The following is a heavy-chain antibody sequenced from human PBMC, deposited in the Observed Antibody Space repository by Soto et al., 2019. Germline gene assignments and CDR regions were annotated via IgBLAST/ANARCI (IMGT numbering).Heavy chain of an antibody. Sequence: PVNLAWKAAGDALTGDAGGWVREAPGQRLEWMGWINAGNGNTKYSQKFQGRVTITRDTSASTAYMELSSLRSEDPAVYYCARDVRATGDRGQGTLVTVSP. V-gene: IGHV1-3*01. J-gene: IGHJ4*02. CDR2: INAGNGNT. CDR1: GDALTGDA. D-gene: IGHD1-26*01. CDR3: ARDVRATGD.